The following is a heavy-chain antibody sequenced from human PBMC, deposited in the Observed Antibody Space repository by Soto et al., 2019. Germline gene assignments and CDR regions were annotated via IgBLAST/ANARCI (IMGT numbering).Heavy chain of an antibody. J-gene: IGHJ4*02. CDR3: AKDQGWLQGLFDY. CDR2: ISYDGSNK. D-gene: IGHD5-12*01. V-gene: IGHV3-30*18. CDR1: GFTFSSYG. Sequence: GGSLRLSCAASGFTFSSYGMHWVRQAPGKGLEWVAVISYDGSNKYYADSVKGRFTISRDNSKNTLYLQMNSLRAEDTAVYYCAKDQGWLQGLFDYWGQGTLVTVSS.